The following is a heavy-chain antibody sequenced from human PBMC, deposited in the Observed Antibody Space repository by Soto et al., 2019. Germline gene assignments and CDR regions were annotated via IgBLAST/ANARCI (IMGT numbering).Heavy chain of an antibody. CDR3: AKAPNSVLRSAFDI. V-gene: IGHV3-23*01. CDR1: GFTFSSYA. J-gene: IGHJ3*02. Sequence: PGGSLRLSCAASGFTFSSYAMSWVRQAPGKGLEWVSAISGGGGSTYYADSVKGRFTISRDNSKNTLYLQMNSLRADDTAVYYCAKAPNSVLRSAFDIWGQGTMVTVSS. CDR2: ISGGGGST.